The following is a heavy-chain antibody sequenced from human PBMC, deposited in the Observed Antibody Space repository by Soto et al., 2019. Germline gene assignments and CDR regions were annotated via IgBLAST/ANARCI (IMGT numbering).Heavy chain of an antibody. V-gene: IGHV4-31*03. Sequence: SETLSLTCSLSGGSINSGDSYWHWFRQNPGKGLEWIGFIYYTGNTYCNPSLRSRCSMSLDTSENQFSLKLSSVTAADTAVYYCARSGRPLTQFHSWGQGILVTVS. CDR1: GGSINSGDSY. J-gene: IGHJ4*02. CDR3: ARSGRPLTQFHS. D-gene: IGHD6-25*01. CDR2: IYYTGNT.